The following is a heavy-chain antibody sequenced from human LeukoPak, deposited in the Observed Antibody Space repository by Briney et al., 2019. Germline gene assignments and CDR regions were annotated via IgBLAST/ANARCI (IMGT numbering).Heavy chain of an antibody. D-gene: IGHD4-17*01. Sequence: SETLSLTCTVSGYSISSGYYWGWIRQPPGKGLEWIGSIYHSGSTNYNPSLKSRVTISVDTSKNQFSLKLSSVTAADTAVYYCTRVSVHGYSDYWGQGTLVTVSS. CDR3: TRVSVHGYSDY. CDR2: IYHSGST. CDR1: GYSISSGYY. V-gene: IGHV4-38-2*02. J-gene: IGHJ4*02.